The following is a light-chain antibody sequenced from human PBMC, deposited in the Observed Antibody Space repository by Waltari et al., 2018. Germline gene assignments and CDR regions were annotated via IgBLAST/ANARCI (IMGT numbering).Light chain of an antibody. V-gene: IGKV3-15*01. J-gene: IGKJ4*01. CDR1: QSVRSN. CDR2: AAS. Sequence: EIVITQFPATLSVSPGERATLPCRASQSVRSNLAWYQQKPGQAPRLLIYAASTRATGIPASFSGSGAGTEFTLTISSLQSEDFAVYYCQQYNNWPLTFGGGTKVEIK. CDR3: QQYNNWPLT.